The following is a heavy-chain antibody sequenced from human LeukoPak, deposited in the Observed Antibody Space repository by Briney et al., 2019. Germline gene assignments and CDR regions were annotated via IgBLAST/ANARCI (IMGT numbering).Heavy chain of an antibody. J-gene: IGHJ2*01. CDR3: AREPPFYGYRYFDL. CDR2: IYYRGST. V-gene: IGHV4-30-4*08. D-gene: IGHD2/OR15-2a*01. CDR1: GGSISSGDYY. Sequence: SETLSLTCTVSGGSISSGDYYWSWIRQPSGKGLEWIGYIYYRGSTYYNPSLKSRITISVDTSKNQFSLKLSSVTAADTAVYYCAREPPFYGYRYFDLWGRGALVTVYS.